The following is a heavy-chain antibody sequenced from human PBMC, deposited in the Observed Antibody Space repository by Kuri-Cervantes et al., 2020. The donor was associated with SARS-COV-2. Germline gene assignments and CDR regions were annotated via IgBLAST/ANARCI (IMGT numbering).Heavy chain of an antibody. D-gene: IGHD6-19*01. CDR2: IYYSGST. CDR1: GGSISRYY. CDR3: ARGSPSGWYRVYDY. J-gene: IGHJ4*02. V-gene: IGHV4-59*12. Sequence: SETLSLTGTVSGGSISRYYWSWIRQPPGKGLEWIGYIYYSGSTNYNPSLKSRVTISVDTSKNQFSLKLSSVTAADTAVYYCARGSPSGWYRVYDYWGQGTLVTVSS.